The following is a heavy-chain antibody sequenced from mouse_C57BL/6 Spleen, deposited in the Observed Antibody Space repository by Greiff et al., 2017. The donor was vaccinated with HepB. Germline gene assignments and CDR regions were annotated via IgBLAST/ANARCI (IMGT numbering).Heavy chain of an antibody. CDR2: INPNNGGT. CDR3: ASLYYGNFYAMDY. CDR1: GYTFTDYN. Sequence: VQLQQSGPELVKPGASVKMSCKASGYTFTDYNMHWVKQSHGKSLEWIGYINPNNGGTSYNQKFKGKATLTVNKSSSTAYMELRSLTSEDSAVYYCASLYYGNFYAMDYWGQVTSVTVSS. D-gene: IGHD2-1*01. V-gene: IGHV1-22*01. J-gene: IGHJ4*01.